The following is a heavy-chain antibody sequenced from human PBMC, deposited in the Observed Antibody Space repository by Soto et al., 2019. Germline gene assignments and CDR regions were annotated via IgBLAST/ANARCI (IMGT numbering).Heavy chain of an antibody. J-gene: IGHJ4*02. CDR1: GYTFTTYD. Sequence: QVQLVQSGAEVKKPGASVKVSCKATGYTFTTYDINWVRQATGQGLEWMGWMNPNSGDTGYAQKFQGRVTMTRDTSISTAYMELSTLTSEDTAVYYCVRGLEWVRNYWGQGTLVTVSS. CDR3: VRGLEWVRNY. V-gene: IGHV1-8*01. D-gene: IGHD5-12*01. CDR2: MNPNSGDT.